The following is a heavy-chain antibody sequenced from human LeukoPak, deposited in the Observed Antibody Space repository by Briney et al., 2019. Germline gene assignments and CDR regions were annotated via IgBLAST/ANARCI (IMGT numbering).Heavy chain of an antibody. CDR1: GFTFSSYA. D-gene: IGHD2-21*01. Sequence: PGGSLRLSCAASGFTFSSYAVSWVRQAPGKGLEWVSAISGSGGSTYYADSVKGRFTISRDNSKNTPYLQMNSLRAEDTAVYYCAKAGVIAIPFDYWGQGTLVTVSS. J-gene: IGHJ4*02. V-gene: IGHV3-23*01. CDR3: AKAGVIAIPFDY. CDR2: ISGSGGST.